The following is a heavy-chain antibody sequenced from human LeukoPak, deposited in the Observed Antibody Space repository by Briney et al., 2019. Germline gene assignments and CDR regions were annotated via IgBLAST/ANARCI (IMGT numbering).Heavy chain of an antibody. CDR1: GFTFSSYG. D-gene: IGHD6-19*01. J-gene: IGHJ4*02. Sequence: PGGSLRLSCAASGFTFSSYGMHWVRQAPGKGLEWVAVIWYDGSNKYYADSVKGRFTISRDNSKNTLYLQMNSLRAEDTAVYYCARLQSSGWYSPSFDYWGQGTLVTVSS. CDR2: IWYDGSNK. CDR3: ARLQSSGWYSPSFDY. V-gene: IGHV3-33*01.